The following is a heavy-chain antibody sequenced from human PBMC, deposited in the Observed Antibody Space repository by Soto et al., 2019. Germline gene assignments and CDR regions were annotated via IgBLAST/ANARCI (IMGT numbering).Heavy chain of an antibody. J-gene: IGHJ5*02. CDR1: GGSISSGGYS. D-gene: IGHD3-22*01. CDR3: ARMESSGYGFDP. V-gene: IGHV4-30-2*01. CDR2: IYHSGST. Sequence: SETLSLTCAVSGGSISSGGYSWSWIRQPPGKGLEWIGYIYHSGSTYYNPSLKSRVTISVDRSKNQFSLKLSSVTAADTAVYYCARMESSGYGFDPWGQGTLVTVSS.